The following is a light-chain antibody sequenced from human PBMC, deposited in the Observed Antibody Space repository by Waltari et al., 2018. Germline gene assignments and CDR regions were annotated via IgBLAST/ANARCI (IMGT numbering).Light chain of an antibody. CDR3: SSYTTSSTVYV. CDR1: SSDVGTYDY. CDR2: DVT. J-gene: IGLJ1*01. Sequence: QSALTQPASVSGSPGQSITISCTGTSSDVGTYDYVSWYQQHPGKAPKLMIYDVTKRPSGIANRFSGSKSGNTASLTISGLQAEDEVDYYCSSYTTSSTVYVFGTGTKVTVL. V-gene: IGLV2-14*03.